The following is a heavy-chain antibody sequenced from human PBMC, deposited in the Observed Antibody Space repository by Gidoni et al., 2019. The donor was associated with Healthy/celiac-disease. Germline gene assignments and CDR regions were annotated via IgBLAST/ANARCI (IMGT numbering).Heavy chain of an antibody. D-gene: IGHD3-22*01. CDR2: IWYDGNNK. CDR1: GFTFSSYG. J-gene: IGHJ3*02. CDR3: ARGGPYDSSVNDAFDI. V-gene: IGHV3-33*01. Sequence: QVQLVESGAGVVQPGRSLRLACAGSGFTFSSYGMHWVRQAPGKGLEWVAVIWYDGNNKYYADSVKGRFTISRDNSKNTLYLQMNSLRAEDTAVYYCARGGPYDSSVNDAFDIWGQGTMVTVSS.